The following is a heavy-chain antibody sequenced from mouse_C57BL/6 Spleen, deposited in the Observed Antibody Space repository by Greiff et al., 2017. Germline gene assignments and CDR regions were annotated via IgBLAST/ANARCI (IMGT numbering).Heavy chain of an antibody. CDR3: ARYKDPRTAQASFDY. D-gene: IGHD3-2*02. CDR2: IYPGDGDT. Sequence: VKLQQSGAELVKPGASVKISCKASGYAFSSYWMNWVKQRPGKGLEWIGQIYPGDGDTNYNGKFKGKATLTADKSSSTAYMQLSSLTSEDSAVYFCARYKDPRTAQASFDYWGQGTTLTVSS. CDR1: GYAFSSYW. V-gene: IGHV1-80*01. J-gene: IGHJ2*01.